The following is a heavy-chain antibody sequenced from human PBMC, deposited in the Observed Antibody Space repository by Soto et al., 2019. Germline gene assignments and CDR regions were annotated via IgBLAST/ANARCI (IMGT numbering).Heavy chain of an antibody. CDR3: ATLAYCGGDCARSALVDV. V-gene: IGHV3-23*01. Sequence: EVQLLESGGGLVQPGGSLRLSCAASGFTFSSYAKSWVRQAPGKGLEWVSAISGSGGSTYYADSVKGRFTISRDNSKNTLYLQMNSLRAEDTAVYYCATLAYCGGDCARSALVDVWGQGTTVTVSS. J-gene: IGHJ6*02. CDR2: ISGSGGST. D-gene: IGHD2-21*02. CDR1: GFTFSSYA.